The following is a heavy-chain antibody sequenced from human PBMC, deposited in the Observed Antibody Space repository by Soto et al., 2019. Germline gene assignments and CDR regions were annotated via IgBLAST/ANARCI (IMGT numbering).Heavy chain of an antibody. D-gene: IGHD3-22*01. J-gene: IGHJ4*02. Sequence: EVQLVESGGGLVKPGGSLRLSCAASGFTFSSYEMNWVRQAPGKGLEWVSYISSSGSSIYYADSVKGRFTISRDNAKNSLYLQMSGLRAEDTAVYYCARGGVVMTVVSEGAFDYWGQGTLVTVSS. CDR2: ISSSGSSI. CDR1: GFTFSSYE. CDR3: ARGGVVMTVVSEGAFDY. V-gene: IGHV3-48*03.